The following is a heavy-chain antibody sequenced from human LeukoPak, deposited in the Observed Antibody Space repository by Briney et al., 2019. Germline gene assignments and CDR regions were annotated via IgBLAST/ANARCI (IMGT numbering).Heavy chain of an antibody. CDR1: GFSFSSSA. CDR3: AKDQEPYDTSEGI. CDR2: ISGSGGST. Sequence: GGSLRLSCAASGFSFSSSAMTWVRQAPGKGLEWVSGISGSGGSTYYADSVKGRFTISRDNSKNTLYLQMNSLRAEDTAVYYCAKDQEPYDTSEGIWGQGTMVTVSS. D-gene: IGHD3-22*01. J-gene: IGHJ3*02. V-gene: IGHV3-23*01.